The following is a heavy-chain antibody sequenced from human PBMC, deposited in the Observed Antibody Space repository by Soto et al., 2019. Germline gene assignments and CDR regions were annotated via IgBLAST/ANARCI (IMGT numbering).Heavy chain of an antibody. J-gene: IGHJ4*02. CDR1: GFTFSSYA. CDR3: ATASIAAAGTDY. CDR2: ISGSGGST. V-gene: IGHV3-23*01. D-gene: IGHD6-13*01. Sequence: GGSLRLSCAASGFTFSSYAMSWVRQAPGKGLEWVSAISGSGGSTYYADSVKGRFTISRDNSKNTLYLQMNSRRAEDRALYFCATASIAAAGTDYWGQGTLVTVSS.